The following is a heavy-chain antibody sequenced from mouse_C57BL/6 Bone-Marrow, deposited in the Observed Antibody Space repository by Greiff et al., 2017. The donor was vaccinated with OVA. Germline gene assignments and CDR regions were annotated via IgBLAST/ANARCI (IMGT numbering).Heavy chain of an antibody. J-gene: IGHJ1*03. CDR1: GYSITSGYD. CDR2: ISYSGST. V-gene: IGHV3-1*01. D-gene: IGHD1-1*01. Sequence: EVQLQESGPGMVKPSQSLSLTCTVTGYSITSGYDWHWIRHFPGNKLEWMGYISYSGSTNYNPSLKSRISITHDTSKNHFFLKLNSVTTEDTATYYCARDYYGSSSNWYFDVWGTGTTVTVSS. CDR3: ARDYYGSSSNWYFDV.